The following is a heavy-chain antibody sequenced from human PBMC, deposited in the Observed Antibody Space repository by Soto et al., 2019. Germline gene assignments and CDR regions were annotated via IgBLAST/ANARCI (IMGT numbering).Heavy chain of an antibody. CDR3: ARDLRMVYAIDFDY. Sequence: GGSLRLACAASGFTFSSYSMNWVRQAPGKGLEWVSYISSSGSTIYYADSVKGRFTISRDNAKNSLYLQMNSLRDEDTAVYYCARDLRMVYAIDFDYWGQGTLVTVSS. CDR1: GFTFSSYS. CDR2: ISSSGSTI. V-gene: IGHV3-48*02. D-gene: IGHD2-8*01. J-gene: IGHJ4*02.